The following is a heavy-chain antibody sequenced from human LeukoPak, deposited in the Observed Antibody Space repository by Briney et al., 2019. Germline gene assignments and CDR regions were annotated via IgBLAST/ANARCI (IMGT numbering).Heavy chain of an antibody. V-gene: IGHV3-23*01. CDR1: GFTFSSYA. CDR3: AKSPYDFWSGYFRGYFDY. J-gene: IGHJ4*02. CDR2: ISGSGGST. Sequence: GGSLRLSCVASGFTFSSYAMSWVRQAPGKGLEWVSAISGSGGSTYYADSVKGRFTISRDNSKNTLYLQMNSLRAEDTAVYYCAKSPYDFWSGYFRGYFDYWGQGTLVTVSS. D-gene: IGHD3-3*01.